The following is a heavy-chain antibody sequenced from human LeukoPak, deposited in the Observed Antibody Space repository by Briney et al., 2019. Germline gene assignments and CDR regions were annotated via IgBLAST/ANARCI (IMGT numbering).Heavy chain of an antibody. CDR1: GFTVRSTF. Sequence: PGGSLRLPCAASGFTVRSTFVSWVRQAPGKGLEWVSMIYSDGSTFYADSVKGRFIVSRDNSKNTLYLQMNTLTAEDTAIYYCARGPGPAANFDCWGQGTLVTVSS. J-gene: IGHJ4*02. CDR3: ARGPGPAANFDC. V-gene: IGHV3-66*01. D-gene: IGHD2-2*01. CDR2: IYSDGST.